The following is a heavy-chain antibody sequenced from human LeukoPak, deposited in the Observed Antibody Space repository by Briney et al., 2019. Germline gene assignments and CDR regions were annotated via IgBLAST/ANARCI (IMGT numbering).Heavy chain of an antibody. J-gene: IGHJ4*02. CDR2: IIPIFGTA. D-gene: IGHD3-10*01. CDR1: GGTFSSYA. V-gene: IGHV1-69*05. Sequence: SVKVSCKASGGTFSSYAISWVRQAPGQGLEWMGRIIPIFGTANYAQKFQGRVTITTDESTSTAYMELSSLRSEDTAVYYCARDWGFGESQIGYWGQGTLVTVSS. CDR3: ARDWGFGESQIGY.